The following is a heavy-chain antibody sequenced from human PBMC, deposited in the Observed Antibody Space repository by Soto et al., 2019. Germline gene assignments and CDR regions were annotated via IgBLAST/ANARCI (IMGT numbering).Heavy chain of an antibody. CDR2: ISGSGGST. D-gene: IGHD5-12*01. CDR1: GFTFSSYA. J-gene: IGHJ4*02. V-gene: IGHV3-23*01. Sequence: EVQLLESGGGLVQPGGSLRLSCAASGFTFSSYAMSWVRQAPGKGLEWVSAISGSGGSTYYADSVKGRFTISRDNSKNTLYLQMNSLRAEDAAVYYCATREVATILTYFDYWGQGTLVTVSS. CDR3: ATREVATILTYFDY.